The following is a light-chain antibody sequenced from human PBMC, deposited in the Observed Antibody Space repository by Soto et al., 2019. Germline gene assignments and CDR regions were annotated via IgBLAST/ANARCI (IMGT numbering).Light chain of an antibody. CDR3: QQYGSSSWT. V-gene: IGKV3-15*01. CDR2: GAS. J-gene: IGKJ1*01. Sequence: EIVMTQSPATLSVSPGEGATLSCRASQSVSTNLAWYQQKPGQGPRLLIFGASTRAIGIPARFSGSGSGTDFTLTISRLEPEDFAVYYCQQYGSSSWTFGQGTKVDIK. CDR1: QSVSTN.